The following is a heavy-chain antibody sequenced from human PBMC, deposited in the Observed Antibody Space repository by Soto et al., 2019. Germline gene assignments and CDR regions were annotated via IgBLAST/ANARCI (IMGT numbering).Heavy chain of an antibody. J-gene: IGHJ4*02. V-gene: IGHV1-69-2*01. D-gene: IGHD3-10*01. CDR3: AIAAGPSGRLPRDD. Sequence: DVQLVQSGAEVKKPGTTVKISCQVSGYTFSDFYIHWVKQAPGKGLEWVGLVDPEDARTVYSERFQGIVTITEDTSTDKSYMELRRLTSADTALYYCAIAAGPSGRLPRDDWGQRTLVTVS. CDR2: VDPEDART. CDR1: GYTFSDFY.